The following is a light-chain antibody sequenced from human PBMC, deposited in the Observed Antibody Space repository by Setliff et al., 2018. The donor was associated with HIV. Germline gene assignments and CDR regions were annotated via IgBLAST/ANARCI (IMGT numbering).Light chain of an antibody. J-gene: IGLJ1*01. CDR2: EVN. CDR1: ISDIGSYNL. V-gene: IGLV2-23*02. CDR3: CSYAGTYTYI. Sequence: QSALTQPPSVSASPGQSIIISCTGTISDIGSYNLVSWYQQRPGTAPHLIIYEVNKRPSGVSNRFSGSKSGDTASLTISGLQSEDEADYYCCSYAGTYTYIFGTGTKVTVL.